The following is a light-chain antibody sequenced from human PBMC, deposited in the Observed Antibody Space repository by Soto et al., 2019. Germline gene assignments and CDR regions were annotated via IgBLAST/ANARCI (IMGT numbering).Light chain of an antibody. J-gene: IGKJ4*01. Sequence: DVRMTQSPSSLSASVGDTITITCRASRTINTYLNWFQQKAGEPPSLLIYGASTLHDGVPSRFSGSGSGADFTLTISGLQPEDFASYHCQQTYSDISFGGGTKV. CDR1: RTINTY. CDR2: GAS. CDR3: QQTYSDIS. V-gene: IGKV1-39*01.